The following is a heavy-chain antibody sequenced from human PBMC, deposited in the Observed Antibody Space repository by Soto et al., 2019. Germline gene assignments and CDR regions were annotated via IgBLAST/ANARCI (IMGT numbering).Heavy chain of an antibody. V-gene: IGHV3-30-3*01. D-gene: IGHD6-19*01. CDR3: ASGGHSSVWDY. CDR2: ISYDGSNK. J-gene: IGHJ4*02. CDR1: GFTFSSYA. Sequence: QVQLVESGGGVVQPGRSLRLSCAASGFTFSSYAMHWVRQAPGKGLEWVAVISYDGSNKYYADSVKGRFTISRDNSQNTLYLTMNSLSAEDTAVDYCASGGHSSVWDYWGQGTLVTVSS.